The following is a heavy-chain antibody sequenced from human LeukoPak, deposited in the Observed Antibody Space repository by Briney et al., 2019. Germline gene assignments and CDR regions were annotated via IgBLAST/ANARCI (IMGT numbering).Heavy chain of an antibody. Sequence: PGGSLRLSCAASGFTFSSYGRHWVRQAPGKGLEWVAFIRYDGSNKYYADSVKGRFTISRDNSKNTGYLQMNSLRAEDTAVYYCAKVMKGSERLTMVRGVIIKTAGLYYMDVWGKGTTVTVSS. D-gene: IGHD3-10*01. CDR3: AKVMKGSERLTMVRGVIIKTAGLYYMDV. V-gene: IGHV3-30*02. CDR2: IRYDGSNK. CDR1: GFTFSSYG. J-gene: IGHJ6*03.